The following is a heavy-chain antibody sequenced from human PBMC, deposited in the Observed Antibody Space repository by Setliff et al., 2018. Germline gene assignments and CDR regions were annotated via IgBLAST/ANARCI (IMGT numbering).Heavy chain of an antibody. Sequence: PSETLSLTCTVSGASVRSHYWSWIRQPPGKGLEWIGFIFYSGDTKSNPSLKSRVTMSVDTSKNQFSLKLSSATAADTAVYYCARDRTYYGSGTYTRWFDYWGQGTLVTVSS. CDR2: IFYSGDT. CDR1: GASVRSHY. CDR3: ARDRTYYGSGTYTRWFDY. D-gene: IGHD3-10*01. V-gene: IGHV4-59*02. J-gene: IGHJ4*02.